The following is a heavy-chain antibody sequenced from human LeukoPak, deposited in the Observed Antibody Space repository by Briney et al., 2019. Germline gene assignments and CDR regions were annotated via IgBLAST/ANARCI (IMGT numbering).Heavy chain of an antibody. Sequence: GSSVKVSCKASGGTFSSYAISWVRQAPGQGLEWIGGIIPIFGTANYAQKFQGRVTITTDESTSTAYMELSSLRSEDTAVYYCARGPGYYDSSGYSAEYFQHWGQGTLFTVSS. D-gene: IGHD3-22*01. V-gene: IGHV1-69*05. CDR3: ARGPGYYDSSGYSAEYFQH. J-gene: IGHJ1*01. CDR2: IIPIFGTA. CDR1: GGTFSSYA.